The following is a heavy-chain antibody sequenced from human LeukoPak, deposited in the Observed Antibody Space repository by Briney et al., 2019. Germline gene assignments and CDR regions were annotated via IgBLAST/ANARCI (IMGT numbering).Heavy chain of an antibody. D-gene: IGHD3-9*01. Sequence: GRSLRLSCAASGFTFSSYGMHWVRQAPGKGLEWVAFISYDGSNKYYADSVKGQFTISRDNSKNTLYLQMNSLRAEDTAVYYCAKDLGVRYFDWLIPGSDYWGQGTLVTVSS. CDR3: AKDLGVRYFDWLIPGSDY. J-gene: IGHJ4*02. V-gene: IGHV3-30*18. CDR2: ISYDGSNK. CDR1: GFTFSSYG.